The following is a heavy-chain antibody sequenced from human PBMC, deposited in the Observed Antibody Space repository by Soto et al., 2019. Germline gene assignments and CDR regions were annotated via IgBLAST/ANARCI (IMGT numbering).Heavy chain of an antibody. CDR2: INPYNGNT. CDR1: GYPFTNYG. J-gene: IGHJ4*02. CDR3: ARVPTDTSGYYKYYFDY. D-gene: IGHD3-22*01. Sequence: QVQLLHSGAEVKNPGASVKVSCKASGYPFTNYGISWVRQAPGQGLEWMGWINPYNGNTYYTQKLQGRVTMTTDTSTTTAYMELRSLRSDDTAMYYCARVPTDTSGYYKYYFDYWGQGTLVTVSS. V-gene: IGHV1-18*04.